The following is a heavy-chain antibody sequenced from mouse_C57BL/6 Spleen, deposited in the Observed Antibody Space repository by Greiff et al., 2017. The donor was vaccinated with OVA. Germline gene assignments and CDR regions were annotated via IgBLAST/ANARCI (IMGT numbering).Heavy chain of an antibody. Sequence: VQLQQSGAELVRPGASVTLSCKASGYTFTDYEMHWVKQTPVHGLEWIGAIDPETGGTASNQKFKGKAILTADKSSSTAYMELRSLTSEDSAVYYCTRSYYYGSSEGYFDVWGTGTTVTVSS. CDR2: IDPETGGT. CDR3: TRSYYYGSSEGYFDV. CDR1: GYTFTDYE. V-gene: IGHV1-15*01. J-gene: IGHJ1*03. D-gene: IGHD1-1*01.